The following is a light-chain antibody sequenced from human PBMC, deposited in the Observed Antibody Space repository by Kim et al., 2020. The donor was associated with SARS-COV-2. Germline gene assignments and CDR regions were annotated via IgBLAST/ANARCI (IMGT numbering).Light chain of an antibody. CDR3: QTWESGTWV. V-gene: IGLV3-1*01. CDR2: QDS. Sequence: VSTGQTASITCSGKKWGDKDACWYQQKTGHSTVMVISQDSKRPSGIPERFSGSNSGNTATLTISGTQAMDEADYYWQTWESGTWVFGGGTQLTVL. J-gene: IGLJ3*02. CDR1: KWGDKD.